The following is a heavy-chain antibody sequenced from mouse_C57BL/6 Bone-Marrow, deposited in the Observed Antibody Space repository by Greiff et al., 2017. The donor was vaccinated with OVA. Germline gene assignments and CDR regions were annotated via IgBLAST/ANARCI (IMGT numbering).Heavy chain of an antibody. CDR1: GYTFTSYG. D-gene: IGHD1-1*01. CDR2: IYPRSGNT. J-gene: IGHJ4*01. V-gene: IGHV1-81*01. CDR3: ASEYGSSHEAMDY. Sequence: QVQLQQSGAELARPGASVKLSCTASGYTFTSYGISWVKQRTGQGLEWIGEIYPRSGNTYYNEKFKGKATLTADKSSSTAYMELRSLTSEDSAVYFCASEYGSSHEAMDYWGQGTSVTVSS.